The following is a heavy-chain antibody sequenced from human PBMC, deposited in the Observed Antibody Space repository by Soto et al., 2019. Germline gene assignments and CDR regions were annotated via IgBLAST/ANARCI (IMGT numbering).Heavy chain of an antibody. CDR3: ARGATRYCSVDSCPPFTP. D-gene: IGHD2-15*01. V-gene: IGHV1-46*01. J-gene: IGHJ5*02. CDR2: INPSGGST. Sequence: ASVKVSCKASGYTLTSYYMHWVRQAPGQGLERMGIINPSGGSTRYAQKFQGRVTMTRDTSTSTVYMELSSLRSEDTAVYYCARGATRYCSVDSCPPFTPWGQVTLVT. CDR1: GYTLTSYY.